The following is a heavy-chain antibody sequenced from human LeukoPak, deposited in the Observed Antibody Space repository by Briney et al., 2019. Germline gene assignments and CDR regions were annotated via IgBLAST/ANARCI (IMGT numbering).Heavy chain of an antibody. CDR3: TRDWRYCTSSSCPQPFDY. CDR1: GFTFSSYW. D-gene: IGHD2-2*01. J-gene: IGHJ4*02. CDR2: INSDGSIT. V-gene: IGHV3-74*01. Sequence: GGSLRLSCAASGFTFSSYWMHWVRQAPGKGLICVSRINSDGSITSYVDSVKGRFTISRDNAKNTLYLEMNSLRAEDTAVYFCTRDWRYCTSSSCPQPFDYWGQGILVTVSS.